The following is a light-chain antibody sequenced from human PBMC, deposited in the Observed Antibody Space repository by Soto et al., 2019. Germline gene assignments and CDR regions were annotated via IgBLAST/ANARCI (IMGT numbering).Light chain of an antibody. Sequence: QSALTQPASVSGSPGQSITISCAGTSSDVGAYNYVSWYQQHPDKAPKVMIYEVSIRPSGVSDRFSGSKSGNTASLTISGLQAEDEAVYYGYSYTNSSTWVFGGGTKLTVL. CDR1: SSDVGAYNY. V-gene: IGLV2-14*01. J-gene: IGLJ3*02. CDR2: EVS. CDR3: YSYTNSSTWV.